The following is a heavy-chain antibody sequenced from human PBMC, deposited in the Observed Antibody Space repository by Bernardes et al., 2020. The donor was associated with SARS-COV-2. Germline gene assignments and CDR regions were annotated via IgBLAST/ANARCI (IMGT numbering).Heavy chain of an antibody. Sequence: SETLSLTCPVSGGSISSYYRSWIRQPPGKGLEWIGDIYYSGSTNYNPSLKSRVTISVDTSKNQFSLKLSSVTAADTAVYYCARHPYYYDSSGYYYDYWGQGTLVNVSS. J-gene: IGHJ4*02. CDR1: GGSISSYY. D-gene: IGHD3-22*01. V-gene: IGHV4-59*08. CDR3: ARHPYYYDSSGYYYDY. CDR2: IYYSGST.